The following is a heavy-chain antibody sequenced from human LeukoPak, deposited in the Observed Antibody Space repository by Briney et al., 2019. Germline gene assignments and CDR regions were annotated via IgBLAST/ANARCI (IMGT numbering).Heavy chain of an antibody. Sequence: PGGSLRLSCAASGFTLSSYWMSWVRQAPGKGLEWVANIKQDGSEKYYVDSVKGRFTISRDNAKNSLYLQMNSLRAEDTAVYYCAREGSYYYGSGSYTNFDYWGQRTLVTVSS. D-gene: IGHD3-10*01. CDR1: GFTLSSYW. J-gene: IGHJ4*02. V-gene: IGHV3-7*01. CDR3: AREGSYYYGSGSYTNFDY. CDR2: IKQDGSEK.